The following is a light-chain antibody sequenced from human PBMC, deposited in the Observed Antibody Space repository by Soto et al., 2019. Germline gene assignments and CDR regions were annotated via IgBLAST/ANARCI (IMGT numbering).Light chain of an antibody. CDR3: QQYISGWT. V-gene: IGKV1-5*01. J-gene: IGKJ1*01. Sequence: DIQMTQSPASRSLCLREIVTITFRASQSISSRLAWYQQKPGKAPKLLIYDASNLESGVPSRFSGSGSGTEFTLTISSLQTDDFATYYCQQYISGWTFGQGTKVDIK. CDR2: DAS. CDR1: QSISSR.